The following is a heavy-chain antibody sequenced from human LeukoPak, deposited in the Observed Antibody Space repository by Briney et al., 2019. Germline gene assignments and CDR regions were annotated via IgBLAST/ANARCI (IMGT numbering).Heavy chain of an antibody. Sequence: PSETLSLTCTVSGGSISTYYWSWIRQPPGKGLEWIGYIYYSGSTKYNPSLKSRVTISVDTSKNQFSLQLNSVTPEDTAVYYCAREGLRDTAMGVDYWGQGTLVTVSS. V-gene: IGHV4-59*12. D-gene: IGHD5-18*01. J-gene: IGHJ4*02. CDR1: GGSISTYY. CDR3: AREGLRDTAMGVDY. CDR2: IYYSGST.